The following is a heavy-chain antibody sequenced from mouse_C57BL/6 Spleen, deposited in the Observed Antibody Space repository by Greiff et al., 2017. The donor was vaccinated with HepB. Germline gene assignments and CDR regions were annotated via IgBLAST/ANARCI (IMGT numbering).Heavy chain of an antibody. CDR3: ARRGDGYPYYYAMDY. D-gene: IGHD2-3*01. J-gene: IGHJ4*01. V-gene: IGHV1-76*01. CDR2: IYPGSGNT. Sequence: VQLQQSGAELVRPGASVKLSCKASGYTFTDYYINWVKQRPGQGLEWIARIYPGSGNTYYNEKFKGKATLTAEKSSSTAYMQLSSLTSEDSAVYFCARRGDGYPYYYAMDYWGQGTSVTVSS. CDR1: GYTFTDYY.